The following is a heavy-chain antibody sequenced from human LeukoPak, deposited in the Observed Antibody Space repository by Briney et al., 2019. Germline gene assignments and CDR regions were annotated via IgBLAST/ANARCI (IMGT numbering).Heavy chain of an antibody. CDR3: AKDLKLGRVGANDY. CDR1: GFTFSSYA. CDR2: ISGTGGST. D-gene: IGHD1-26*01. V-gene: IGHV3-23*01. J-gene: IGHJ4*02. Sequence: GGSLRLSCAASGFTFSSYAMSWVRQAPGKGLEWVSAISGTGGSTYYADSVKGRFTISRDNSKNTLYLQMNSLRAEDTAVYYCAKDLKLGRVGANDYRGQGTLVTVSS.